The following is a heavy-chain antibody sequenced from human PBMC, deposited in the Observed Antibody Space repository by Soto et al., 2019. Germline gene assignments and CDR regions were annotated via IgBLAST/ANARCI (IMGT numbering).Heavy chain of an antibody. V-gene: IGHV4-34*01. D-gene: IGHD2-15*01. CDR3: AREYCSGGSCYNYYYYMDV. CDR1: GGSSSGYY. Sequence: PSETLSLTCAVYGGSSSGYYWSWIRQPPGKGLEWIGEINHSGSTNYNPSLKSRVTISVDTSKNQFSLKLSSVTAADTAVYYCAREYCSGGSCYNYYYYMDVLGKGTTVTVSS. J-gene: IGHJ6*03. CDR2: INHSGST.